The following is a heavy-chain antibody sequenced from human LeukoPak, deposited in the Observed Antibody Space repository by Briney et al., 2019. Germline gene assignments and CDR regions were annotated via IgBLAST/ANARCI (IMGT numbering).Heavy chain of an antibody. V-gene: IGHV4-61*01. D-gene: IGHD6-19*01. Sequence: PSETLSLTCTVSGGSFSSDNYSWSWIRQPPGKGLEFFGHIYYTGSTNYNPSLKSRVTISVDTSKNQFSLKLRSVTAADTAVYFCARVGGSGWFDSWGQGTLVTVSS. J-gene: IGHJ5*02. CDR3: ARVGGSGWFDS. CDR1: GGSFSSDNYS. CDR2: IYYTGST.